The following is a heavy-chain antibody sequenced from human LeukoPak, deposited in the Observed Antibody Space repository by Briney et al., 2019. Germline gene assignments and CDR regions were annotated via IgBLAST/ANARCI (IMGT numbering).Heavy chain of an antibody. V-gene: IGHV1-18*01. Sequence: ASVKVSCKASGHTFTSYGISWVRQAPGQGLEWMGWISAYNGNTNYAQKLQGRVTMTTDTSTSTAYMELRSLRSDDTAVYYCARRSHYYYYMDVWGKGTTVTVSS. CDR1: GHTFTSYG. CDR3: ARRSHYYYYMDV. J-gene: IGHJ6*03. CDR2: ISAYNGNT.